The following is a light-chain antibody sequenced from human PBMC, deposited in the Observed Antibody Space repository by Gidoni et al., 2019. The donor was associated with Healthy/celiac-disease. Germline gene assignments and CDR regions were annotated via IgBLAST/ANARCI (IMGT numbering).Light chain of an antibody. CDR3: MQALQTPLT. CDR1: QSLLHSNGYNY. J-gene: IGKJ4*01. Sequence: IVMTQSPLSLTVTPGEPASISCRSSQSLLHSNGYNYLDWYLQKPGQSPQLLIYLGSNRASGVPDRFSGSGSGTDFTLRISRVEAEDVGVYYCMQALQTPLTFXGXTKVEIK. CDR2: LGS. V-gene: IGKV2-28*01.